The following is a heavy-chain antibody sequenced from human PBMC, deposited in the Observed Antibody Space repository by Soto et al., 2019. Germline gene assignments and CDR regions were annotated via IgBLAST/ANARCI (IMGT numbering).Heavy chain of an antibody. D-gene: IGHD2-21*02. Sequence: QVQLVQSGAEVKKPGSSVKVSCKASGGTFSSYTISWVRQAPGQGLEWMGRIIPILGIANYAQKFQGRVTITADKSTSTAYMELSSLRAEDTAVYYWARGGAYCGGDCYYYYGMDVWGQGTTVTVSS. J-gene: IGHJ6*02. CDR2: IIPILGIA. CDR3: ARGGAYCGGDCYYYYGMDV. CDR1: GGTFSSYT. V-gene: IGHV1-69*02.